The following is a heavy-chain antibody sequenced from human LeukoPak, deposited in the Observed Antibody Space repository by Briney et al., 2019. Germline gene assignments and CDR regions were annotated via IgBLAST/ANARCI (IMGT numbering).Heavy chain of an antibody. CDR1: GDSVSSNSAA. V-gene: IGHV6-1*01. Sequence: SQTLSLTCVISGDSVSSNSAAWNWIRQSPSRGLEWLGRTYYRSKWYSYSAVSVKSRIIINPDTSKNQFSLQLNSVTPEDTAVYYCAIGPDYYESSGYYYPLLKDWGQGTLVTVSS. D-gene: IGHD3-22*01. CDR3: AIGPDYYESSGYYYPLLKD. J-gene: IGHJ4*02. CDR2: TYYRSKWYS.